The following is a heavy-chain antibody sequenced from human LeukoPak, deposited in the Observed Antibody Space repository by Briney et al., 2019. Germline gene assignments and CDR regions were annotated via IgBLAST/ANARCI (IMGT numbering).Heavy chain of an antibody. CDR3: AKLEFLVVITANFDY. V-gene: IGHV3-23*01. CDR2: ISGSGGST. Sequence: PGGSLRLSCAASGFTFSSYAMSWVRQAPGKGLEWVSAISGSGGSTYYADSVKGRFTISRDNSKNTLYLQMNSLRAEDTAVYYCAKLEFLVVITANFDYWGQGTQVTVSS. D-gene: IGHD3-22*01. CDR1: GFTFSSYA. J-gene: IGHJ4*02.